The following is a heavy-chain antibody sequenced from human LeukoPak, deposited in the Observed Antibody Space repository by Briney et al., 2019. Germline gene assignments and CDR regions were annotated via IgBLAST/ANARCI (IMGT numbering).Heavy chain of an antibody. Sequence: ASVKVSCKASGYTFTGYYMHWVRQAPGQGLEWMGWINPTSGGTNYAQKFQGRVTMTRDTSISTAYMELSRLRSDDTAVYYCARDPVTGTTNFDYWGQGTLVTVSS. J-gene: IGHJ4*02. V-gene: IGHV1-2*02. CDR1: GYTFTGYY. CDR2: INPTSGGT. D-gene: IGHD1-20*01. CDR3: ARDPVTGTTNFDY.